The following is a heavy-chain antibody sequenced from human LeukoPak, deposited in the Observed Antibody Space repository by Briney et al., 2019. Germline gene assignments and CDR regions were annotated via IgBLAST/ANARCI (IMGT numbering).Heavy chain of an antibody. J-gene: IGHJ4*02. Sequence: SEALSLTCTVSGGSISSSSYYWGWIRQPPGTGLEWIGSIYYSGSTYYNPSLKSRVTISVDTSKNQFSLKLSSVTAADTAVYYCARLDYGISKIDYWGQGTLVTVSS. CDR3: ARLDYGISKIDY. V-gene: IGHV4-39*01. CDR1: GGSISSSSYY. D-gene: IGHD4-17*01. CDR2: IYYSGST.